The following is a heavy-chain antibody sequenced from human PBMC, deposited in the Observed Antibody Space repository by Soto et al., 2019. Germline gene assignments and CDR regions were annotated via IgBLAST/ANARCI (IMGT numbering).Heavy chain of an antibody. CDR2: ISAHNGNT. Sequence: QVHLVQSGAEVKKPGASVKVSCKGSGYAFTTYGITWVRQAPGQGIEWMGWISAHNGNTNYAQQLQGRVTVTRATPTSTAYMGLRSLRADDMAVYYCASGRYGDYWGQGALVTASS. D-gene: IGHD1-26*01. J-gene: IGHJ4*02. CDR1: GYAFTTYG. CDR3: ASGRYGDY. V-gene: IGHV1-18*03.